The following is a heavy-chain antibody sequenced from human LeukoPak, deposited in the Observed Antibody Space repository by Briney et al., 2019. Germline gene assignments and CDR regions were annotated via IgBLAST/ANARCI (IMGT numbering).Heavy chain of an antibody. CDR1: GGSISSSSYY. CDR3: ARQSTVTAGGAFDI. V-gene: IGHV4-39*01. Sequence: PDTLSLTCTVSGGSISSSSYYWGWIRQPPGKGLEWIGSIYYSGSTYYNPSLKSRVTISVDTSKDQFSLKLSSVTAADTAVYYCARQSTVTAGGAFDIWGQGTMVTVSS. J-gene: IGHJ3*02. CDR2: IYYSGST. D-gene: IGHD4-17*01.